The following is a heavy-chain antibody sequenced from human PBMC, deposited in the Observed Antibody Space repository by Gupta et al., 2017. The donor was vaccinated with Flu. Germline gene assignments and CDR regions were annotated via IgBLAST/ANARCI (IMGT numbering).Heavy chain of an antibody. CDR1: GFTFSSYE. Sequence: EVQLVESGGGLVQPGGSLRLSCAASGFTFSSYEMNWVRQAPGKGLEWVSFISSSGTTIYYADSVKGRFTISRDNAKNSLYLQMNSLRAEDTAVYYCARDAAVVAATPDYFDYWGQGTLVTVSS. CDR2: ISSSGTTI. CDR3: ARDAAVVAATPDYFDY. V-gene: IGHV3-48*03. J-gene: IGHJ4*02. D-gene: IGHD2-15*01.